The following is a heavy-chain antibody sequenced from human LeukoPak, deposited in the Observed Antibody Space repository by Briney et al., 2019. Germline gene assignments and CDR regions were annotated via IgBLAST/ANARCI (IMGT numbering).Heavy chain of an antibody. J-gene: IGHJ5*02. Sequence: GGSLRLSCAASGFTFNTYTMNWVRQAPGKGLEWVSSIDSSSSSIYYADSVKGRFTVSRDNARNSLYLQINSLRAEDPAVYYCVRIPNTAGFPNLLDPWGRGTLVTVSS. V-gene: IGHV3-21*01. CDR3: VRIPNTAGFPNLLDP. CDR2: IDSSSSSI. D-gene: IGHD2-8*02. CDR1: GFTFNTYT.